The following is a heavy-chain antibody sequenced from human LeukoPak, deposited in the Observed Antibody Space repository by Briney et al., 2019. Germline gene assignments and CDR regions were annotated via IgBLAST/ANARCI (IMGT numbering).Heavy chain of an antibody. J-gene: IGHJ3*02. D-gene: IGHD1-26*01. CDR2: IYYSGST. CDR3: ARDSGGHYGGAFDI. Sequence: SETLSLTCTVSGGSISSYYWSWIRQPPGKGLEWIGYIYYSGSTNYNPSLKSRVTISVDTSKNQFSLKLSSVTAADTAVYYCARDSGGHYGGAFDIWGQGTMVTVSS. V-gene: IGHV4-59*01. CDR1: GGSISSYY.